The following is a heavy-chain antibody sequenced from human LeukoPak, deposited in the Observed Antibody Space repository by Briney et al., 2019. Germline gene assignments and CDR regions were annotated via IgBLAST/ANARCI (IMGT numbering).Heavy chain of an antibody. V-gene: IGHV4-59*01. J-gene: IGHJ4*02. CDR2: IYYSGST. CDR1: GGSISSYY. Sequence: SETLSLTCTVSGGSISSYYWSWIRQPPGKGLEWIGHIYYSGSTNYNPSLKSRVTISVDTSKNQFSLKLSSVTAADTAVYYCARGVRYSYGFSGCYFDYWGQGTLVTVSS. CDR3: ARGVRYSYGFSGCYFDY. D-gene: IGHD5-18*01.